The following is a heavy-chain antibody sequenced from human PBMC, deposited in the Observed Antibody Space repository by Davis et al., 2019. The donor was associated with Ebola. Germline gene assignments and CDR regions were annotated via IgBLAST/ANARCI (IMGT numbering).Heavy chain of an antibody. CDR1: GGTFSSYA. V-gene: IGHV1-69*04. Sequence: SVKVSCKASGGTFSSYAISWVRQAPGQGLEWMGRIIPILGIANYAQQFQGRVTSTADKSTSTAYMELSSLRSEDTAVYYCARAKEGGVDYWGQGTLVTVSS. CDR3: ARAKEGGVDY. CDR2: IIPILGIA. D-gene: IGHD3-16*01. J-gene: IGHJ4*02.